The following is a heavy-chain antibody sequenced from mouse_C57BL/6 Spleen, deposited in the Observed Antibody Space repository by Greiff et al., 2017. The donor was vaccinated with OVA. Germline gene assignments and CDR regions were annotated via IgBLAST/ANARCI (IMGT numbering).Heavy chain of an antibody. CDR3: ARTLYDYDAYFDV. D-gene: IGHD2-4*01. CDR2: IYPGSGST. V-gene: IGHV1-55*01. Sequence: QVQLQQPGAELVKPGASVKMSCKASGYTFTSYWITWVKQSPGQGLEWIGDIYPGSGSTNYNEKFKSKATLTVDTSSSTAYMQLSSLTSEDSAVYYCARTLYDYDAYFDVWGTGTTVTVSS. J-gene: IGHJ1*03. CDR1: GYTFTSYW.